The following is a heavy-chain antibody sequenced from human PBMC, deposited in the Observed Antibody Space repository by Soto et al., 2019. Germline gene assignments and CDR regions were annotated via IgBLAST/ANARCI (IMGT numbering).Heavy chain of an antibody. D-gene: IGHD3-16*01. Sequence: GGSLRLSCAASGFTFSSYWMHWVRQAPGKGLVWVSRINSDGSSTSYADSVKGRFTISRDNAKNTLYLQMNSLRAEDTAVYYCASMSGPLYYYYYMDVWGKGTTVTVSS. CDR3: ASMSGPLYYYYYMDV. CDR2: INSDGSST. J-gene: IGHJ6*03. CDR1: GFTFSSYW. V-gene: IGHV3-74*01.